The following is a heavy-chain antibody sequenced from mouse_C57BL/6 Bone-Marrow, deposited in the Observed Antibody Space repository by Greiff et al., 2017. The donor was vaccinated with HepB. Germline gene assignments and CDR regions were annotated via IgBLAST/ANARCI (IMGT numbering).Heavy chain of an antibody. CDR2: ISSGGSYT. V-gene: IGHV5-6*01. CDR3: ARIPIFITTVVADY. D-gene: IGHD1-1*01. CDR1: GFTFSSYG. Sequence: EVKLVESGGDLVKPGGSLKLSCAASGFTFSSYGMSWVRQTPDKRLEWVATISSGGSYTDYPDSVKGRFTISRDKAKNTLYLQMSSLKSEDTAMYYCARIPIFITTVVADYWGQGTTLTVSS. J-gene: IGHJ2*01.